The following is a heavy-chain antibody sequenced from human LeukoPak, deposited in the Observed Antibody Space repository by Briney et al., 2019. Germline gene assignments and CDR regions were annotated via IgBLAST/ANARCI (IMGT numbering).Heavy chain of an antibody. J-gene: IGHJ4*02. CDR3: ARALVRGVIITYAPDY. V-gene: IGHV1-18*04. CDR2: ISSYNDNT. CDR1: GYTFTGYY. Sequence: ASVKVSCKASGYTFTGYYMHWVRQAPGQGLEWMGWISSYNDNTNYAQKFQGRVSMTTDTSTSTAYMELRSLRSDDTAVYFCARALVRGVIITYAPDYWGQGTLVTVSS. D-gene: IGHD3-10*01.